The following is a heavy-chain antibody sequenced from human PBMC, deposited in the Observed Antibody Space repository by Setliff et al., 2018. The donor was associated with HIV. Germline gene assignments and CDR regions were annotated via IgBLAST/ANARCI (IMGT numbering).Heavy chain of an antibody. V-gene: IGHV4-39*01. CDR2: IYYSGAT. Sequence: PSETLSLTCTVSGGSMSSSSYYWGWIRQTPDKGLEWIGIIYYSGATYYNPSLTSRVTISVDTSRNQFSLKLRSVTAADTAASYCARLGYVSGGFYKTPGPYYFDYWGQGALVTVSS. CDR3: ARLGYVSGGFYKTPGPYYFDY. CDR1: GGSMSSSSYY. D-gene: IGHD3-10*01. J-gene: IGHJ4*02.